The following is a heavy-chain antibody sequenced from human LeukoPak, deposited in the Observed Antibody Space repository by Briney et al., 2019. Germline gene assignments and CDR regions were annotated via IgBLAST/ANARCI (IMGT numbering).Heavy chain of an antibody. Sequence: ASVKVSCKVSGYTLTELSMHWVRQAPGKGLEWMGGFDPEDGETIYAQKFQGRVTMTTDTSTSTAYMELRSLRSDDTAVYYCARSSGRYYYYYMDVWGKGTTVTVSS. CDR1: GYTLTELS. CDR2: FDPEDGET. J-gene: IGHJ6*03. D-gene: IGHD6-19*01. V-gene: IGHV1-24*01. CDR3: ARSSGRYYYYYMDV.